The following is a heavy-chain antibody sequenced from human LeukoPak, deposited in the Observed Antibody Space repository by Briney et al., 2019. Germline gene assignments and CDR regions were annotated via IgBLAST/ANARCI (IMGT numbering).Heavy chain of an antibody. V-gene: IGHV1-18*01. CDR1: GYTFTSYG. CDR3: ARGIVPAARDYYYYYMDV. CDR2: ITTYNGNT. J-gene: IGHJ6*03. D-gene: IGHD2-2*01. Sequence: ASVTVSCKAPGYTFTSYGLSWVRQAPGQGLEWMGRITTYNGNTKYAQNFQGRVTMTTDTSTSTAYMELRSLRSDDTAVYYCARGIVPAARDYYYYYMDVWGKGTTVTVSS.